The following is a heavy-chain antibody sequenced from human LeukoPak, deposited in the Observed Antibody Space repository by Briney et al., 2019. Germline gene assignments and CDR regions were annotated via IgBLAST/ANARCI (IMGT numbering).Heavy chain of an antibody. J-gene: IGHJ3*02. V-gene: IGHV1-46*01. CDR2: INPSGGST. CDR3: ARQYSSSWADAFDI. CDR1: GYTFTSYY. Sequence: ASVKVSCKASGYTFTSYYMHWVRQAPGQGLEWMGIINPSGGSTNYAQKLQGRVTMTTDTSTSTAYMELRSLRSDDTAVYYCARQYSSSWADAFDIWGQGTMVTVSS. D-gene: IGHD6-13*01.